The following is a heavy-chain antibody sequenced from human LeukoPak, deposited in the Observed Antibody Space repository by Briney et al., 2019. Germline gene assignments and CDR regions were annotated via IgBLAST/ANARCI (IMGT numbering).Heavy chain of an antibody. D-gene: IGHD5-12*01. V-gene: IGHV3-21*01. CDR3: ARERVATINNYYYYMDV. J-gene: IGHJ6*03. CDR2: ISSSSSYI. Sequence: PGGSLRLSCTASGFTFGDYAMSWVRQAPGKGLEWVSSISSSSSYIYYADSVKGRFTISRDNAKNSLYLQMNSLRAEDTAVYYCARERVATINNYYYYMDVWGKGTTVTVSS. CDR1: GFTFGDYA.